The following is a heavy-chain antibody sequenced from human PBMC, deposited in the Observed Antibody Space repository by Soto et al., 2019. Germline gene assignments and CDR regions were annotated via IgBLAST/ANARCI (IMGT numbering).Heavy chain of an antibody. V-gene: IGHV1-3*01. CDR3: ARGITLPTPLDY. D-gene: IGHD1-20*01. Sequence: SVKVSCKASGYTFTSYAMHWVRQAPGQRQERMGWINAGNGNTKYSQKFQSRVTITRDTSASTAYMELSSLRSEDTAVYYCARGITLPTPLDYWGQGTLVTVSS. CDR1: GYTFTSYA. CDR2: INAGNGNT. J-gene: IGHJ4*02.